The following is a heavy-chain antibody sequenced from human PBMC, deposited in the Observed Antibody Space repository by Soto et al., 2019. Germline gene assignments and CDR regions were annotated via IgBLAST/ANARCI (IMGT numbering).Heavy chain of an antibody. Sequence: SETQSLTCTVSGGSISSGGYYWSWIRQHPGKGLEWIGYIYYSGSTYYNPSLKSRVTISVDTSKNQFSLKLSSVTAADTAVYYCASNHPRYCSGGSCYSWAFDIWGQGTMVTVSS. CDR3: ASNHPRYCSGGSCYSWAFDI. CDR1: GGSISSGGYY. CDR2: IYYSGST. V-gene: IGHV4-31*03. D-gene: IGHD2-15*01. J-gene: IGHJ3*02.